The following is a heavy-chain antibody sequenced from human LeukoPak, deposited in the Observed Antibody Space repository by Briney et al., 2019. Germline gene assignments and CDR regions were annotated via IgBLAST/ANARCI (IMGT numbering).Heavy chain of an antibody. V-gene: IGHV4-31*03. D-gene: IGHD4-17*01. J-gene: IGHJ5*02. CDR3: ASVGDYGFDP. CDR1: GGSISSGGYY. Sequence: PSQTLSLTCTVSGGSISSGGYYWRWIRQHPGTGLEWIGYIYYSGSTYYNPSLKSRVTISVDTSKNQFSLKLSSVTAADTAVYYCASVGDYGFDPWGQGTLVTVSS. CDR2: IYYSGST.